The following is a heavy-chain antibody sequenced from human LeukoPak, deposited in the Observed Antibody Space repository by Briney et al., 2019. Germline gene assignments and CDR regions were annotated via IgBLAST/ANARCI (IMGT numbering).Heavy chain of an antibody. J-gene: IGHJ3*02. V-gene: IGHV5-51*01. CDR3: ASSDFWSGKNAFDI. CDR2: INPGDSDT. CDR1: GYSFTSYW. D-gene: IGHD3-3*01. Sequence: GESLKISWKGSGYSFTSYWIGWVRQMPGKGLEWMGIINPGDSDTRYSPSFQGQVTISADKSISTAYLQWSSLKASDTAMYYCASSDFWSGKNAFDIWGQGTMVTASS.